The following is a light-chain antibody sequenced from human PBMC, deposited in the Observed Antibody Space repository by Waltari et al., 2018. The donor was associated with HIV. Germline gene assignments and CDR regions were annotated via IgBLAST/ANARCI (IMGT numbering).Light chain of an antibody. CDR2: EVS. CDR1: RRHVGGHTY. V-gene: IGLV2-14*01. J-gene: IGLJ1*01. CDR3: RSFTSSSLYV. Sequence: QSALTPPASVSGSLGQSPTLSCPRTRRHVGGHTYVPWYQQHPGKAPKLMIYEVSNRPSGVSDRFSGSKSGNTASLTISGLQAEDEADYYCRSFTSSSLYVFGTGTKVTVL.